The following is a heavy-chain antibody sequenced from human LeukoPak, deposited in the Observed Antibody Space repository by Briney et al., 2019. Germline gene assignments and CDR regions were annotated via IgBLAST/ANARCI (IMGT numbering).Heavy chain of an antibody. Sequence: PSETLSLTCTVSGGSISSYYWSWIRQPPGKGLEWIGYIYYSGSTNYNPSLKSRVTISVDTSKNQFSLKLSSVTAADTAVYYCARLITIFGVVIFDYWGQGTLVTVSS. CDR2: IYYSGST. V-gene: IGHV4-59*12. D-gene: IGHD3-3*01. CDR3: ARLITIFGVVIFDY. CDR1: GGSISSYY. J-gene: IGHJ4*02.